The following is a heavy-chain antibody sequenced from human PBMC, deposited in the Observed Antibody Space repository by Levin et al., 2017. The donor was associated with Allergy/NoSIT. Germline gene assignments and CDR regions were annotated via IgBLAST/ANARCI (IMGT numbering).Heavy chain of an antibody. CDR1: GYRFSSFW. CDR3: AIYGSGTYYFDH. V-gene: IGHV5-51*01. J-gene: IGHJ4*01. CDR2: IYPGDSDT. D-gene: IGHD3-10*01. Sequence: GESLKISCKGSGYRFSSFWIGWVRHMPGKGLEWMGIIYPGDSDTKYSPSLQGQVTISVDKSIITAYLQWSSLKASDTAIYYCAIYGSGTYYFDHWGQGTRVTVSS.